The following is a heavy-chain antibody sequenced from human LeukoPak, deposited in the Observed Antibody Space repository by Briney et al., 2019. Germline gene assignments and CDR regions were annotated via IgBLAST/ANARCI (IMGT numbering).Heavy chain of an antibody. D-gene: IGHD6-6*01. J-gene: IGHJ3*02. CDR1: GGSISNYY. CDR3: ARTFLAARAAFDI. Sequence: SETLSLTCTVSGGSISNYYWSWIRQSPGKGLEWIGYVHYSGSTNYNPSLKSRVTISEDTSKNQFSLKLRSVTAADTAVYYCARTFLAARAAFDIWGQGTMVTVSS. CDR2: VHYSGST. V-gene: IGHV4-59*01.